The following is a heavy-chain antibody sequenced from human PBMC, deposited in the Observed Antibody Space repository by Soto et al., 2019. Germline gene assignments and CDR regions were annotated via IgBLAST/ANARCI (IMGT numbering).Heavy chain of an antibody. V-gene: IGHV3-23*01. CDR3: SNSRAGWYVNFDY. D-gene: IGHD6-19*01. CDR2: ILGSGNT. J-gene: IGHJ4*02. CDR1: GFNFGAYA. Sequence: DVQLLESGGGMVQSGGSLRLSCAASGFNFGAYAMSWVRQAPGKGLEWVPSILGSGNTYYADSVKGRFTISRDNSMGTLFLQMNSLRVEDTAIYYCSNSRAGWYVNFDYWGPGTLVTVSA.